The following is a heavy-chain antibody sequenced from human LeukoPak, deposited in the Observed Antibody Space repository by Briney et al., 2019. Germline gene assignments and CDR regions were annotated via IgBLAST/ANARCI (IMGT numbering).Heavy chain of an antibody. D-gene: IGHD4-17*01. CDR3: GKVPLRVTRNFDY. Sequence: GGSLRLSCAASGFTFSNYVMSWVRQAPGKGLEWVSSISGSGGNTYYADSVKGRLTISRDNSKNTQYLQMSRLRAEHTAVYYCGKVPLRVTRNFDYWGQGTRVTVSS. CDR2: ISGSGGNT. CDR1: GFTFSNYV. J-gene: IGHJ4*02. V-gene: IGHV3-23*01.